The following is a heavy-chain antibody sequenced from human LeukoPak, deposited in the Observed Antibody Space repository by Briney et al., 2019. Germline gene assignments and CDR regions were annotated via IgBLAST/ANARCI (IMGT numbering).Heavy chain of an antibody. J-gene: IGHJ5*02. CDR3: ARLRGTPGIGLQNWFDP. CDR1: GYSFTSYW. V-gene: IGHV5-51*01. D-gene: IGHD6-13*01. Sequence: GESLKISCKGSGYSFTSYWIGWVRQMPGKGLEWMGIIYPGDSDTRYSPSFRGQVTISADKSISTAYLQWSSLKASDTAMYYCARLRGTPGIGLQNWFDPWGQGALVTVSS. CDR2: IYPGDSDT.